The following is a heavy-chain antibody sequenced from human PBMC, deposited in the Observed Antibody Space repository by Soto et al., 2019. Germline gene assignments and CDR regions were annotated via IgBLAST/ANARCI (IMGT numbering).Heavy chain of an antibody. CDR2: IYTSGST. D-gene: IGHD4-17*01. J-gene: IGHJ5*02. CDR1: GGSISSYY. Sequence: SEALSLTCTVSGGSISSYYWSWIRQPAGKGLEWIGRIYTSGSTNYNPSLKSRVTMSVDTSKNQFSLKLSSVTAADTAVYYCARDITTVTTFYWFDPWGQGTLVTVSS. V-gene: IGHV4-4*07. CDR3: ARDITTVTTFYWFDP.